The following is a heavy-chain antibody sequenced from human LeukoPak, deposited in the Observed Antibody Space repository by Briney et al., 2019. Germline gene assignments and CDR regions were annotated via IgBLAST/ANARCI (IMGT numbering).Heavy chain of an antibody. V-gene: IGHV3-53*01. Sequence: GGSLRLSCAASGFAVSIKYMGWVRHTPGKGLEWVSVIDSARSTYYADSVKGRFTISRDNSKNTLYLQMNSLRAEDTAIYYCAGRTAAQDYYMDVWGEGTTVTISS. CDR3: AGRTAAQDYYMDV. CDR1: GFAVSIKY. D-gene: IGHD5-18*01. J-gene: IGHJ6*03. CDR2: IDSARST.